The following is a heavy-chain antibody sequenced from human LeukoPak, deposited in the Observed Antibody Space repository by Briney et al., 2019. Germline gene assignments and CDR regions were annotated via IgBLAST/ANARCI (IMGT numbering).Heavy chain of an antibody. CDR3: ARVPYSSSSDVGYMDV. D-gene: IGHD6-6*01. CDR2: ISSSSSYI. Sequence: GGSLRLSCAASGFTFSSYSMNWVRQAPGKGLEWVSSISSSSSYIYYADLVKGRFTISRDNAKNSLYLQMNGLRAEDTAAYYCARVPYSSSSDVGYMDVWGKGTTVTVSS. CDR1: GFTFSSYS. V-gene: IGHV3-21*01. J-gene: IGHJ6*03.